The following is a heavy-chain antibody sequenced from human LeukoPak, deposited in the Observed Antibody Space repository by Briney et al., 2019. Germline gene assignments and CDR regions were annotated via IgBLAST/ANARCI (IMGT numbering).Heavy chain of an antibody. V-gene: IGHV3-23*01. CDR1: GFTFISYA. CDR3: AKGGSSWSRNWFDP. Sequence: GGSLRLSCAASGFTFISYAMNWVRQAPGKGLEWVSTVSTTGGSTYYADSVKGRFTISRDNSNNMLYLQINSLRAEDTALYYCAKGGSSWSRNWFDPWGQGTLVTVSS. J-gene: IGHJ5*02. D-gene: IGHD6-13*01. CDR2: VSTTGGST.